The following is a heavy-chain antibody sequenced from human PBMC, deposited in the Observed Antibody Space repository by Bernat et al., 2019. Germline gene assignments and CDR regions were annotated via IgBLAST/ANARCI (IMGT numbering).Heavy chain of an antibody. J-gene: IGHJ4*02. V-gene: IGHV3-33*01. CDR1: GFTFSTYG. Sequence: QVQLVESGGGVVQPGRSLRLSCAASGFTFSTYGMHWVRQAPGKGLEWVAVIWYDGSNKYYADSVKGRFTISRDNSKNTLYLQMNSLRADDTAVYYCARDFLKGKTLDYWGQGTLVTVSS. CDR3: ARDFLKGKTLDY. D-gene: IGHD3-10*01. CDR2: IWYDGSNK.